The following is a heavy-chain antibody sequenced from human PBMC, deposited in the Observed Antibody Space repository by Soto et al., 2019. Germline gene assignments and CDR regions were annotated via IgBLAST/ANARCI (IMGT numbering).Heavy chain of an antibody. CDR3: ARWTVQHDSYGYF. Sequence: QVQLVESGGGVVQPGRSLRLSCAASGFTFSSLPMHWVRQAPGRGLEWVALISHDGNNKYYADSVKGRFTISRDNSKNTLFLQKNSLRVEDTAVYYCARWTVQHDSYGYFWGQGTLVTVSS. CDR1: GFTFSSLP. D-gene: IGHD5-18*01. CDR2: ISHDGNNK. V-gene: IGHV3-30-3*01. J-gene: IGHJ4*02.